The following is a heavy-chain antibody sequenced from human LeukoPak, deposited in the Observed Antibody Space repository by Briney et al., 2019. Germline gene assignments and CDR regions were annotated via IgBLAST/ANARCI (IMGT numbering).Heavy chain of an antibody. CDR3: FLWFGEFDP. Sequence: ASVKVSCKASGYTFTTYTMNWVRQAPGQGLQWMGWINTNIGNPTYAQGFTGRFVFSLDTSVSAAYLQINSLKAEDTAVYYCFLWFGEFDPWGQGTLVTVSS. CDR1: GYTFTTYT. V-gene: IGHV7-4-1*02. D-gene: IGHD3-10*01. CDR2: INTNIGNP. J-gene: IGHJ5*02.